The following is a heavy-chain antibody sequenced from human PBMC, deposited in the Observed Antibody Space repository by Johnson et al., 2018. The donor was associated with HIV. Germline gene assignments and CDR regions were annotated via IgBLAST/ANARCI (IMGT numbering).Heavy chain of an antibody. J-gene: IGHJ3*02. CDR1: GFIFADYG. Sequence: VQLLESGGGVLRPGGSLRLSCEGFGFIFADYGLSWVRQAPGRGLEWVSGINWNGGRIGYADSVKGRCTISRDNVRNSLYLQMNSLRAEDTAFYYCARRDSGSLSFDIWGQGTMVTVSS. D-gene: IGHD1-26*01. V-gene: IGHV3-20*04. CDR3: ARRDSGSLSFDI. CDR2: INWNGGRI.